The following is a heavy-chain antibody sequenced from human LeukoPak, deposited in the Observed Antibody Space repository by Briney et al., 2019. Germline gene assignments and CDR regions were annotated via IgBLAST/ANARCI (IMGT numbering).Heavy chain of an antibody. D-gene: IGHD6-6*01. J-gene: IGHJ5*02. CDR3: ARDRGSSVVAFWFDP. CDR1: GASISSGSYY. CDR2: IYSSGSI. Sequence: SQTLSLTCTVSGASISSGSYYWSWIRQPAGKGLEWIGRIYSSGSINYNPSLKSRVTISVDTSKNQFSLKLSSVTAADTAVYYCARDRGSSVVAFWFDPWGPGTLVPVSS. V-gene: IGHV4-61*02.